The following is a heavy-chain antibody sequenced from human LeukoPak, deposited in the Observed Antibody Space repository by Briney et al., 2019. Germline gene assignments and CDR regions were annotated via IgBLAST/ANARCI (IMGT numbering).Heavy chain of an antibody. CDR1: GFTFSSYS. CDR3: ARDLKDSSGYEDY. CDR2: ISSSSSYI. D-gene: IGHD3-22*01. V-gene: IGHV3-21*01. Sequence: GGSLRLSCAASGFTFSSYSMNWVRQAPGKGLEWVSSISSSSSYIYYADSVKGRFTISRDNAKNSLYLQMNSLRAEDTAVYYCARDLKDSSGYEDYWGQGTLVTVSS. J-gene: IGHJ4*02.